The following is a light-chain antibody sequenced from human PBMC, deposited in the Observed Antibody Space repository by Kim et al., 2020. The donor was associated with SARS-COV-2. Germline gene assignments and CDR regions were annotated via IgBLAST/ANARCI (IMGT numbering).Light chain of an antibody. Sequence: GDRVTITCRSGQGISNCLAWYQHKPGTVPKLLIYDASVLQSGVPSRFSGSGSGTDFTLTISSLQPEDVATYYCQRCNSAPWTFGQGTKVDIK. V-gene: IGKV1-27*01. CDR2: DAS. CDR1: QGISNC. J-gene: IGKJ1*01. CDR3: QRCNSAPWT.